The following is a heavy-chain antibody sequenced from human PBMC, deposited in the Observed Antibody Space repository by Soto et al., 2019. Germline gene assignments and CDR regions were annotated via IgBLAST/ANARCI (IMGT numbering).Heavy chain of an antibody. V-gene: IGHV3-48*02. CDR3: ARLPKGSRVTS. D-gene: IGHD4-17*01. Sequence: EVQLLESGGGLIHPGRSLRLSCVASGFRFSDHSMNWVRQAPGKGLEWVSYITSSGDSIYYADSVKGRFTVSRDNAKNSLFLQMNSLRDEDTAVYYCARLPKGSRVTSWGQGTLVTVSS. CDR1: GFRFSDHS. CDR2: ITSSGDSI. J-gene: IGHJ4*02.